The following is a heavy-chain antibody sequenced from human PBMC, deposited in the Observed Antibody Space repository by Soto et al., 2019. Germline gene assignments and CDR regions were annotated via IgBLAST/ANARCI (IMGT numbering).Heavy chain of an antibody. CDR3: ARMDGDYNYYGLDV. CDR1: GFSLTNGRMG. CDR2: FFSDAER. J-gene: IGHJ6*02. D-gene: IGHD4-17*01. V-gene: IGHV2-26*01. Sequence: QVTLKESGPVLVKPTETLTLTCSVSGFSLTNGRMGVSWIRQPPGKALEWLAHFFSDAERSYSTSMQSRLNMYKDSSGSQVVLTMINMAPADTATYFCARMDGDYNYYGLDVWGHGIAVTVSS.